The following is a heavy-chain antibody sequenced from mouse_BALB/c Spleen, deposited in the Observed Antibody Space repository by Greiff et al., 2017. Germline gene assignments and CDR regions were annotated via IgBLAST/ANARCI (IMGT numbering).Heavy chain of an antibody. CDR2: ISYSGST. CDR1: GYSITSDYA. Sequence: VQLQQSGPGLVKPSQSLSLTCTVTGYSITSDYAWNWIRQFPGNKLEWMGYISYSGSTSYNPSLKSRISITRDTSKNQFFLQLNSVTTEDTATYYCARSHGNYFDYWGQGTTLTVSS. D-gene: IGHD2-1*01. CDR3: ARSHGNYFDY. V-gene: IGHV3-2*02. J-gene: IGHJ2*01.